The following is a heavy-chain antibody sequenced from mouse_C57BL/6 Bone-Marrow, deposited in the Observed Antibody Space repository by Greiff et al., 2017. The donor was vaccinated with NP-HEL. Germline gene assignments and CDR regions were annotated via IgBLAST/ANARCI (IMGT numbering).Heavy chain of an antibody. D-gene: IGHD1-1*01. CDR1: GYTFTSYW. Sequence: QVQLQQPGAELVKPGASVKLSCKASGYTFTSYWMHWVKQRPGQGLEWIGMIHPNSGSTNYNEKFKSKATLTVDKSSSTAYMQLSSLTSEDSAVYYCARLYSLYGSRLDYWGQGTTLTVSS. CDR3: ARLYSLYGSRLDY. J-gene: IGHJ2*01. V-gene: IGHV1-64*01. CDR2: IHPNSGST.